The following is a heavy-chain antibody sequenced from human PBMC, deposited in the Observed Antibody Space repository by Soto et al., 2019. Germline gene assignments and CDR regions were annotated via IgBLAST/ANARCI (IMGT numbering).Heavy chain of an antibody. CDR1: GGSISNGGYY. CDR3: ARGYYDSSGKGPFDY. J-gene: IGHJ4*02. V-gene: IGHV4-31*03. CDR2: IYYSGST. D-gene: IGHD3-22*01. Sequence: QVQLQESGPGLVKPSQTLSLTCTVSGGSISNGGYYWSWIRQHPGKGLEWIGYIYYSGSTYYNPSLKSRVTISVDTSKNQFSLKLSSVTAADTAVYYCARGYYDSSGKGPFDYWGQGTLVTVSS.